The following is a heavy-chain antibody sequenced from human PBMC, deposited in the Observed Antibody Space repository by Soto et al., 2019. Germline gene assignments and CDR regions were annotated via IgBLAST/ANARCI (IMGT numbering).Heavy chain of an antibody. CDR2: IYYSGST. CDR1: GGSISSSSYY. Sequence: QLQLQESGPGLVKPSETLSLTCTVSGGSISSSSYYWGWIRQPPGKGLEWIGSIYYSGSTYYNPSXXXRXXISVDTSKNQFSLTLSSVTAADPAVYYCASHAVHSSGFTDYWGQGTLVTVSS. J-gene: IGHJ4*02. D-gene: IGHD6-19*01. CDR3: ASHAVHSSGFTDY. V-gene: IGHV4-39*01.